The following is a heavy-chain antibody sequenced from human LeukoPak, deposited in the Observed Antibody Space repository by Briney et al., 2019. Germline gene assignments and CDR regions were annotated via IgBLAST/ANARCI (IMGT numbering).Heavy chain of an antibody. CDR3: ARYSPDDPLDY. D-gene: IGHD2-21*01. Sequence: SETLSLTCIVSGGSISSSSYYWGWIRQPPGKGLEWIGSMHFGGNTYYNPSLKGRVTISLDTSKNQFSLKVTSVTAADTAVYYCARYSPDDPLDYWGQGTLVTVSS. CDR2: MHFGGNT. CDR1: GGSISSSSYY. J-gene: IGHJ4*02. V-gene: IGHV4-39*07.